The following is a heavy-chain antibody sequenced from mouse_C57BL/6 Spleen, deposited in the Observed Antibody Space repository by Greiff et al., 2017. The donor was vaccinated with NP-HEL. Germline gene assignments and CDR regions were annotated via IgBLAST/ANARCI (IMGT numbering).Heavy chain of an antibody. CDR1: GFNIKDDY. J-gene: IGHJ3*01. CDR2: IDPENGDT. V-gene: IGHV14-4*01. D-gene: IGHD2-3*01. Sequence: EVQLQQSGAELVRPGASVKLSCTASGFNIKDDYMHWVKQRHEQGLEWIGWIDPENGDTEYASNFQGKATITADTSSNTAYLQPSSLTSEDTAVYYGTTRDGYYRAYWGQVTLVTVSA. CDR3: TTRDGYYRAY.